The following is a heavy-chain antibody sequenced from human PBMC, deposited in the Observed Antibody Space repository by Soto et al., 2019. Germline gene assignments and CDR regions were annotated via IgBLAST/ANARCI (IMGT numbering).Heavy chain of an antibody. J-gene: IGHJ4*02. CDR2: ISSSGSTI. D-gene: IGHD2-15*01. CDR1: GFTFSDYY. Sequence: QVQLVESGGGLVKPGGSLRLSCAASGFTFSDYYMSWIRQAPGKGLKWVLYISSSGSTIYYADSVKGRFTISRDNAKNSLYLQMNSLRAEDTAVYYCARDGFVVVVAATLERGGFDYWGQGTLVTVSS. CDR3: ARDGFVVVVAATLERGGFDY. V-gene: IGHV3-11*01.